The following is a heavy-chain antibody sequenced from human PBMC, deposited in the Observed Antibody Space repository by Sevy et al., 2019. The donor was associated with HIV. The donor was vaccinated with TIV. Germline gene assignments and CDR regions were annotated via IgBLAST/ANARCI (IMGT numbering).Heavy chain of an antibody. CDR1: GYTLTELS. J-gene: IGHJ4*02. D-gene: IGHD2-21*02. V-gene: IGHV1-24*01. Sequence: ASVKVSCKVSGYTLTELSMHWVRQAPGKGLEWMGGFDPEDGETIYAQMFQGRVTMTEDTSTDTAYMELSSLRSEDTAVYYCATCRGGDCYDHFDYWGQGTLVTVSS. CDR3: ATCRGGDCYDHFDY. CDR2: FDPEDGET.